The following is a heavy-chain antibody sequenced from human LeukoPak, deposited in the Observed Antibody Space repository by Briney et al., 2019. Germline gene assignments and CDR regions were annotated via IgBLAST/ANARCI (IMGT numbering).Heavy chain of an antibody. J-gene: IGHJ6*03. Sequence: GGSPRLSCAASGFTFSSYAMSWVRQAPGKGLEWVSVISGSGGSTYYADSVKGRFTISRDISKNTLYLQMNSLRAEDTAVYYCARLSAYYYGSYFYYYMDVWGKGTTVTVSS. CDR1: GFTFSSYA. CDR2: ISGSGGST. D-gene: IGHD3-10*01. V-gene: IGHV3-23*01. CDR3: ARLSAYYYGSYFYYYMDV.